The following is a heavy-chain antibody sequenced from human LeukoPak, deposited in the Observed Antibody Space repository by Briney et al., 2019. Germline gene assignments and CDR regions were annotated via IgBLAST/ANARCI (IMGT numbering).Heavy chain of an antibody. CDR1: GFPFSSYW. J-gene: IGHJ4*02. Sequence: GGSLRLSCAASGFPFSSYWMHWVRQAPGKGPVCVSHISTDGSIISYADSVKGRFTISRDNAKHTVFLQMNSLRADDTAVYYCARAPATIGATTHFDYWGQGTLVTVSS. V-gene: IGHV3-74*01. D-gene: IGHD1-26*01. CDR2: ISTDGSII. CDR3: ARAPATIGATTHFDY.